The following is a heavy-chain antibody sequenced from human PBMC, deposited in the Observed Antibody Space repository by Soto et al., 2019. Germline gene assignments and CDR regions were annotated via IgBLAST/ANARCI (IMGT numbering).Heavy chain of an antibody. CDR2: IGTAGDT. V-gene: IGHV3-13*01. Sequence: EVQLVESGGGLVQPGGSLRLSCAASGFTFSSYDMHWVRQATGKGLEWVSAIGTAGDTYYPGSVKGRFTISRENAKNSLYLQMNSLRAGDTAVYYCARTSRYGGSFDYWGQGTLVTVSS. D-gene: IGHD6-13*01. J-gene: IGHJ4*02. CDR1: GFTFSSYD. CDR3: ARTSRYGGSFDY.